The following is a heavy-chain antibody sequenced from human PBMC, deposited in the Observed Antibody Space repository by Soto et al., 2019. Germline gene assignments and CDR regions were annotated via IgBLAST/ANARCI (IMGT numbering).Heavy chain of an antibody. CDR2: ISSTGDFV. V-gene: IGHV3-11*04. J-gene: IGHJ4*02. CDR3: AREVVVSRGASYFGH. Sequence: GGSLRLSCATSGFAFSDYYFSWIRQAPGKGLEWVSYISSTGDFVYYADSVKGRFTISRDSAKNSLFLQMNSLRAEDTAIYYCAREVVVSRGASYFGHWGPGTLVTVSS. CDR1: GFAFSDYY. D-gene: IGHD2-2*01.